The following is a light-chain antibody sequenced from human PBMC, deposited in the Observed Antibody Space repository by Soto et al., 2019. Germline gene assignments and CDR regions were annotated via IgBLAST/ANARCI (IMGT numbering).Light chain of an antibody. Sequence: EIVLTQSPGTLSLSPGERATLSCRASQSVSSSYLAWYQHKPGQAPSLLIYGASSRATGIPDRFSGSGSGTDFTLTISRLEPEDFAVYYCQHYGSSTWTVGQGTKVEIQ. J-gene: IGKJ1*01. CDR2: GAS. V-gene: IGKV3-20*01. CDR1: QSVSSSY. CDR3: QHYGSSTWT.